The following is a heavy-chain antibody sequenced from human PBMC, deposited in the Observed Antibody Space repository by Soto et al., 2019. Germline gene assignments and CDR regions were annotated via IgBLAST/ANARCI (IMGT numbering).Heavy chain of an antibody. CDR2: ISTYNGDT. J-gene: IGHJ6*02. V-gene: IGHV1-18*01. CDR3: AREGSRPYYYYGMDV. Sequence: VQLVQSGAEVKKPGASVKVSCKASGYSFTTYGISWVRQAPGQGLEWMGWISTYNGDTDYAQSLQGRVIMTTDTSTTTAYMALRSLRSDDTAVYYCAREGSRPYYYYGMDVWGQGTTVTVSS. CDR1: GYSFTTYG. D-gene: IGHD2-15*01.